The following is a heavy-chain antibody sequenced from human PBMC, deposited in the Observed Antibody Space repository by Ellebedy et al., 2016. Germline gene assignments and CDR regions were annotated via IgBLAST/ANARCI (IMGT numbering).Heavy chain of an antibody. CDR1: GFTFSNAW. CDR3: TTGYSSSSPGIDY. CDR2: IKSKTDGGTT. J-gene: IGHJ4*02. V-gene: IGHV3-15*01. Sequence: GESLKISCAASGFTFSNAWMSWVRQAPGKGLEWVGRIKSKTDGGTTDYAAPVKGRFTISRDDSKNTLYLQMNSLKTEDTAVYYCTTGYSSSSPGIDYWGQGTLVTVSS. D-gene: IGHD6-6*01.